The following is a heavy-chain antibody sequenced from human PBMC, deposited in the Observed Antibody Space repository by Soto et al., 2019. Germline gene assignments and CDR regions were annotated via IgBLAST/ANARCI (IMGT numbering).Heavy chain of an antibody. CDR3: ARDQGSYYYDSSGYFDY. Sequence: GGSLRLSCAASGFTFSSYSMNWVRQAPGKGLEWVSYISSSSSTIYYADSVKGRFTISRDNAKNSLYLQMNSLRAEDTAVYYCARDQGSYYYDSSGYFDYCGQGTLVTVSS. CDR1: GFTFSSYS. CDR2: ISSSSSTI. J-gene: IGHJ4*02. D-gene: IGHD3-22*01. V-gene: IGHV3-48*04.